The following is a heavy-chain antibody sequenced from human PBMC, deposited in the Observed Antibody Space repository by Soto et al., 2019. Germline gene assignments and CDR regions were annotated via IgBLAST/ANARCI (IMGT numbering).Heavy chain of an antibody. D-gene: IGHD6-19*01. CDR1: GGPVSSSSYY. Sequence: SETLSLTFTVSGGPVSSSSYYWSWFRQCPGKGLESIGYIYSSGSANYNTSLKGRVAISIDTSKQQISLNLTSVTAADTAVYYCASRFGGWAPDSWGQGTLVTVSS. J-gene: IGHJ5*02. CDR3: ASRFGGWAPDS. V-gene: IGHV4-61*01. CDR2: IYSSGSA.